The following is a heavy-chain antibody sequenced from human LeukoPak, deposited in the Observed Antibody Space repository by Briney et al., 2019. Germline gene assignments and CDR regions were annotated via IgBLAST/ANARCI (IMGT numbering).Heavy chain of an antibody. J-gene: IGHJ4*02. D-gene: IGHD3-22*01. CDR3: ARDPPNYYDSSGLYYFDY. Sequence: ASVKVSCTASGYTFTSYYMHWVRQAPGQGLEWMGIINPSGGSTSYAQKFQGRVTMTRDTSTSTVYMELSSLRSEDTAVYYCARDPPNYYDSSGLYYFDYWGQGTLVTVSS. V-gene: IGHV1-46*01. CDR2: INPSGGST. CDR1: GYTFTSYY.